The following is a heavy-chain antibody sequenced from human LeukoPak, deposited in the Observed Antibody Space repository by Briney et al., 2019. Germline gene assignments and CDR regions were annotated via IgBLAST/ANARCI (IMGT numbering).Heavy chain of an antibody. CDR2: ISGSGGST. J-gene: IGHJ5*02. V-gene: IGHV3-23*01. D-gene: IGHD1-1*01. CDR3: AKALTTWSAP. Sequence: PGGSLRLSCAASGFTFSSYAMSWVRQAPGKGLEWVSAISGSGGSTYYADSVKGRFTMSRDNSKNTLYLQVNSLRVEDTAVYYCAKALTTWSAPWAQGPLVTVSS. CDR1: GFTFSSYA.